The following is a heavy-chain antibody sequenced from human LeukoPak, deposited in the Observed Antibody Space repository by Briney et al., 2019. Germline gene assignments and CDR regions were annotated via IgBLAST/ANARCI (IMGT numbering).Heavy chain of an antibody. CDR2: ISSSSSYI. V-gene: IGHV3-21*01. CDR3: ARDFSRDYPDY. Sequence: GGSLRLSCAASGFTFSSYSMNWVRQAPGKGLEWVSSISSSSSYIYYADSVKGRSTISRDNAKNSLYLQMNSLRAEDTAVYYCARDFSRDYPDYWGQGTLVTVSS. J-gene: IGHJ4*02. D-gene: IGHD3-10*01. CDR1: GFTFSSYS.